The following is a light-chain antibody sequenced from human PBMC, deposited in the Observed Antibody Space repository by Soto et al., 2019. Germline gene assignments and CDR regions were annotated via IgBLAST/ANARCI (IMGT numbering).Light chain of an antibody. CDR2: EGS. Sequence: QSALTQPASVSGSPGQSITISCTGTSSDVGSYNLVSWYQQHPGKAPKLMIYEGSKRPSGVSNRFSGSKSGNTASLTISGLKAVYEADYSCCSYAGSHYVFGTGTKVTVL. V-gene: IGLV2-23*01. CDR3: CSYAGSHYV. J-gene: IGLJ1*01. CDR1: SSDVGSYNL.